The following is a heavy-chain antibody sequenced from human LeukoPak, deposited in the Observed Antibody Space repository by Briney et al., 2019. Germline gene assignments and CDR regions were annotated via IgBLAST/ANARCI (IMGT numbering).Heavy chain of an antibody. CDR2: MNPNSGNT. J-gene: IGHJ4*02. V-gene: IGHV1-8*03. Sequence: ASVKVSCKASGYTFSSYDINWVRQATGQGLEWMGWMNPNSGNTGYAQKFQGRVTITRNTSIGTAYMELSSLRSDDTAVYYCARAITIFGVAFGYWGQETLVTVSS. CDR3: ARAITIFGVAFGY. D-gene: IGHD3-3*01. CDR1: GYTFSSYD.